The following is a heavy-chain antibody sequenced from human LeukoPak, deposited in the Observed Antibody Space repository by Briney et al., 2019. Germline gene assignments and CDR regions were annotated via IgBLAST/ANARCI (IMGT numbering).Heavy chain of an antibody. Sequence: GSLRLSCSASGFTFSIYTMHWVHQAPGKGLEYVSAISSNGGTTYYADSLKGRSTISRDNSKNTLYLQMSSLRAEDTAMYYCVKVSVAGTSVDSWGQGTLVTVSS. V-gene: IGHV3-64D*06. CDR3: VKVSVAGTSVDS. CDR2: ISSNGGTT. CDR1: GFTFSIYT. J-gene: IGHJ4*02. D-gene: IGHD6-19*01.